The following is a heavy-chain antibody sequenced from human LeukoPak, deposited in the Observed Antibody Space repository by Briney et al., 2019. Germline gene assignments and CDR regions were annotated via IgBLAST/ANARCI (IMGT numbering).Heavy chain of an antibody. CDR1: GFTLNNYA. CDR3: ATYHISSSPNFDY. CDR2: IRLNTNDK. V-gene: IGHV3-30*02. D-gene: IGHD6-6*01. J-gene: IGHJ4*02. Sequence: TGGSLRLSCVASGFTLNNYAMHWLRQAPGKGLEWVAFIRLNTNDKYYADSVKGRFTISGDSSKNTLYLQMNSLKTEDTAVYFCATYHISSSPNFDYWGQGTLVTVSS.